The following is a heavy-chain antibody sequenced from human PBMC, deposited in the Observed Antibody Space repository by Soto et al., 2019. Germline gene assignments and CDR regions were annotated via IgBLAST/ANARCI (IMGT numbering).Heavy chain of an antibody. D-gene: IGHD2-2*01. CDR2: VSLRGST. J-gene: IGHJ4*02. V-gene: IGHV4-30-4*01. CDR1: GDSISDDKYY. CDR3: ARNAFFDY. Sequence: QVQLKESGPGLVRPSQTLSLTCSVSGDSISDDKYYRSWIRQSPGKGLEWLGYVSLRGSTYYNPSLKGRLSISVEPSKNEFLLKLNSMTAADTAVYYCARNAFFDYWGQGILVTVSS.